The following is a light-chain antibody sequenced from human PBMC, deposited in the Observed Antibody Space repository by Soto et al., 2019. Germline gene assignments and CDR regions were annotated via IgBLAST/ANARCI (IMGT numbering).Light chain of an antibody. CDR3: QQSYRTPT. V-gene: IGKV1-39*01. CDR1: QSISNY. J-gene: IGKJ1*01. Sequence: DIQMTQSPSSLSASVGDRVTITCRASQSISNYLSWYRQRPGKAPELLIYAATSLQGGVPSRFTGSGSGTDITRIISSLQPEDFATYYCQQSYRTPTFGQGTKVEIK. CDR2: AAT.